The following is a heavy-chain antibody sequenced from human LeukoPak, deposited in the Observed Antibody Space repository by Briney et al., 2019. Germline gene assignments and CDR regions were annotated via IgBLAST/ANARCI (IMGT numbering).Heavy chain of an antibody. Sequence: GGSLRLSCAASGFSVSSNDMSWVRQAPGKGLEWVSLIHSGGTRYTDSVRGRFAISRDNSKNTLYLQMNSLRAEDTAMYYCASWYHIDYWGQGTLVTVSS. J-gene: IGHJ4*02. D-gene: IGHD2-2*01. CDR2: IHSGGTR. CDR3: ASWYHIDY. CDR1: GFSVSSND. V-gene: IGHV3-53*01.